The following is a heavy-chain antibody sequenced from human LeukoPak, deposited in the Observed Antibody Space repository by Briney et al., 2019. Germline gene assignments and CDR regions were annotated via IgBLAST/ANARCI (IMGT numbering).Heavy chain of an antibody. Sequence: SETLSLTCAVYGGSFSGYYWSWIRQPPGKGLEWIGEINHSGSTNYNPSLKSRVTISVDTSKNQFSLKLSSVTAADTAVYYCARGKRITMIVVTPPRAFDIWGQGTMVTVSS. V-gene: IGHV4-34*01. CDR3: ARGKRITMIVVTPPRAFDI. D-gene: IGHD3-22*01. CDR2: INHSGST. CDR1: GGSFSGYY. J-gene: IGHJ3*02.